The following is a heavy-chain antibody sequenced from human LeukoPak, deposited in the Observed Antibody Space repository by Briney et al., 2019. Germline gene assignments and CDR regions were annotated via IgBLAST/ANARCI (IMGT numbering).Heavy chain of an antibody. Sequence: SETLSLTCTVSGGSISSGGYYWSWIRQPPGKGLEWIGYIYYSGSTYYNPSLKSRVTISVDTSKNQFSLKLSSVTAADTAVYYCARTEYCSGGSCLLDFDYWGQGTLVTVSS. CDR3: ARTEYCSGGSCLLDFDY. CDR2: IYYSGST. V-gene: IGHV4-30-4*01. J-gene: IGHJ4*02. CDR1: GGSISSGGYY. D-gene: IGHD2-15*01.